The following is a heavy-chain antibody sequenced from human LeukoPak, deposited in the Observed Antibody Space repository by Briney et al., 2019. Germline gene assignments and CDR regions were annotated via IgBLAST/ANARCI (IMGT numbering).Heavy chain of an antibody. D-gene: IGHD6-19*01. V-gene: IGHV4-39*01. J-gene: IGHJ4*02. Sequence: SETLSLTCTVSGGSISSSSHHWGWIRQPPGKGLEWIGSIHFGVTTHYNPSLKSRVTTSVDTSKNQFSLKLTSVTAADTAVYYCARHFQQWLGYFDFWGQGTLVTVSS. CDR1: GGSISSSSHH. CDR2: IHFGVTT. CDR3: ARHFQQWLGYFDF.